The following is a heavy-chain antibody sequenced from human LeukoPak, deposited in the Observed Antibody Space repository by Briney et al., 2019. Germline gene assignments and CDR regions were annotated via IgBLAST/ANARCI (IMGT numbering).Heavy chain of an antibody. CDR2: INPNSGGT. J-gene: IGHJ4*02. CDR3: ARAAVYYDSSGYYLY. CDR1: GYTFTGYY. Sequence: ASVKVSCKASGYTFTGYYMHWVRQAPGQGLEWMGWINPNSGGTNYARKFQGRVTMTRDTSISTAYMELSRLRSDDTAVYYCARAAVYYDSSGYYLYWGQGTLVTVSS. V-gene: IGHV1-2*02. D-gene: IGHD3-22*01.